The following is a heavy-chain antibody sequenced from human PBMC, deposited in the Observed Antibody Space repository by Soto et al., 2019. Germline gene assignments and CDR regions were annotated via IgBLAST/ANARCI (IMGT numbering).Heavy chain of an antibody. D-gene: IGHD6-13*01. J-gene: IGHJ5*02. CDR1: GGSISSGDYY. V-gene: IGHV4-30-4*01. CDR2: IYYSGST. CDR3: AREDLAAAGTNWFDP. Sequence: SETLSLTCTVSGGSISSGDYYWSWIRQPPGKGLEWIGYIYYSGSTYYNPSLKGRVTISVDTSKNQFSLKLSSVTAADTAVYYCAREDLAAAGTNWFDPWGQGTLVTVSS.